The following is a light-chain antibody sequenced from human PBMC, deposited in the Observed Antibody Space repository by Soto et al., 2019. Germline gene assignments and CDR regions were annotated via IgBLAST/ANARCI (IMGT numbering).Light chain of an antibody. J-gene: IGLJ2*01. CDR2: EVS. CDR3: SSYAGSNSSVV. CDR1: SSDVGGYNY. V-gene: IGLV2-8*01. Sequence: QSALTQPPSASGSPGQSVTISCTGTSSDVGGYNYVSWYQQHPGKAPKLMIYEVSNRPSGVPDRFSGSKSGSTASLTVSGLQAEDEADYYCSSYAGSNSSVVFGGGTKLTVL.